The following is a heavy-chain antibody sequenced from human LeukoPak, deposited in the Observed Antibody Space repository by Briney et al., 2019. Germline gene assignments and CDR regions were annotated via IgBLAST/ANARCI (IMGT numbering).Heavy chain of an antibody. D-gene: IGHD3-3*01. J-gene: IGHJ6*03. CDR2: ISSSGSYI. V-gene: IGHV3-21*01. CDR1: GVTFSDSA. CDR3: ARGAGTIFGEYYYYMDV. Sequence: KSGGSLRLSCAASGVTFSDSAMTWVRQVPVKGLEWVSSISSSGSYIYYADSVKGRFTIFRDNAKNSLYLQMNSLRADDTAVYHCARGAGTIFGEYYYYMDVWGKGTAVTVSS.